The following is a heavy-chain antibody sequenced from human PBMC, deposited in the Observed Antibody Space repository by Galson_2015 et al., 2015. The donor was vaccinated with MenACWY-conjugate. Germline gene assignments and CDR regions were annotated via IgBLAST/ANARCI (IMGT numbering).Heavy chain of an antibody. J-gene: IGHJ5*02. D-gene: IGHD6-13*01. V-gene: IGHV3-21*01. Sequence: SLRLSCAASGFTFSSFSMNWVRQAPGKGLEWVSSISATSATIYYADSVKGRFTIPRDNAKNSLYLQMNSLRAEDTAVYYCARTAGSVPPWGRGTLVTVSS. CDR2: ISATSATI. CDR3: ARTAGSVPP. CDR1: GFTFSSFS.